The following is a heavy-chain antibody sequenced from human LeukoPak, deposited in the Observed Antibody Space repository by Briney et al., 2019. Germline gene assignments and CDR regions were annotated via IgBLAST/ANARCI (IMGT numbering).Heavy chain of an antibody. CDR3: ARGEAIEMATIDPYYFDY. CDR1: GYTFTSYY. CDR2: INPSGGST. D-gene: IGHD5-12*01. J-gene: IGHJ4*02. V-gene: IGHV1-46*01. Sequence: ASVKVSCKASGYTFTSYYMHWVRQAPGQGLEWMGIINPSGGSTSYAQKFQGRVTITADKSTSTAYMELSSLRSEDTAVYYCARGEAIEMATIDPYYFDYWGQGTLVTVSS.